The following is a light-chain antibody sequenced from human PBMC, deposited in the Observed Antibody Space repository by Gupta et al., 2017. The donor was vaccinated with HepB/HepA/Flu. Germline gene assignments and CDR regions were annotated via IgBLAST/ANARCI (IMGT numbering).Light chain of an antibody. CDR1: QSARTY. CDR3: QQRYSWPLT. CDR2: DIS. V-gene: IGKV3-11*01. Sequence: EIVLTQSPAALSLSLGERATLSCRASQSARTYLAWYQQKPGLAPRLLIYDISNRATGIPARFSGSGSGTDFTLTINSLEPEDFAVYYCQQRYSWPLTFGGGTTVEIK. J-gene: IGKJ4*01.